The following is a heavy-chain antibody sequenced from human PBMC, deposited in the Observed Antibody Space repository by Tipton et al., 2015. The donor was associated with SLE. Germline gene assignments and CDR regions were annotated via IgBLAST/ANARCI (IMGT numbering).Heavy chain of an antibody. CDR1: GFTFSSYA. J-gene: IGHJ1*01. CDR3: ANQLGYCSGGSCYGHFQH. CDR2: ISSSGGST. Sequence: GSLRLSCAASGFTFSSYAMSWVRQAPGKGLEWVSAISSSGGSTYYADSVKGRFTISRDNSKNTLYLQMNGLRAEDTAVYYCANQLGYCSGGSCYGHFQHWGQGTLVTVSS. D-gene: IGHD2-15*01. V-gene: IGHV3-23*01.